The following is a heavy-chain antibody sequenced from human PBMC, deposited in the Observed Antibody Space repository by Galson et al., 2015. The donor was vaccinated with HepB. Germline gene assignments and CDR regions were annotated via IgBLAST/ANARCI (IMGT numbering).Heavy chain of an antibody. J-gene: IGHJ4*02. CDR2: ISSSSSTI. D-gene: IGHD3-10*01. Sequence: SLRLSCAASGFTFSNYEMNWVRQAPGKGLEWVAYISSSSSTIYYADSVKGRLTISRDSAKNSLYLQMNSLRAEDTAIYYCAKGTRGSYDYWGQGTLVTVSS. V-gene: IGHV3-48*03. CDR1: GFTFSNYE. CDR3: AKGTRGSYDY.